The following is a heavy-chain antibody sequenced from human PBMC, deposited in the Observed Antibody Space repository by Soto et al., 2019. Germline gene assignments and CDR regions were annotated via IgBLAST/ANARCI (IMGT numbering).Heavy chain of an antibody. V-gene: IGHV5-10-1*01. CDR2: IDPSDSYT. D-gene: IGHD2-21*02. J-gene: IGHJ6*02. CDR3: ASHNFFCGGDCNSSGMDV. CDR1: GYLFTNYS. Sequence: XESLKVPCPCSGYLFTNYSINLVLQVSGGGLEWLGRIDPSDSYTKYNPSFQGHVTISADKSTSTAYLQWSSLRASDTAVYYCASHNFFCGGDCNSSGMDVWGQGTTVTVSS.